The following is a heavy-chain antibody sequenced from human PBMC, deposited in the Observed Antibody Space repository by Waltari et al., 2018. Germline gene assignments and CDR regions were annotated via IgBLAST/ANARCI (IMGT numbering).Heavy chain of an antibody. CDR3: AREALYCTNGVCYFGYYFDY. Sequence: QVQLVESGGGVVQPGRSLRLSCAASGFTFSSYGMHWVRQAPGKGLEWVAGIWYDGSNKYYADSVKGRFTISRDNSKNTLYLQMNSLRAEDTAVYYCAREALYCTNGVCYFGYYFDYWGQGTLVTVSS. CDR2: IWYDGSNK. D-gene: IGHD2-8*01. V-gene: IGHV3-33*01. CDR1: GFTFSSYG. J-gene: IGHJ4*02.